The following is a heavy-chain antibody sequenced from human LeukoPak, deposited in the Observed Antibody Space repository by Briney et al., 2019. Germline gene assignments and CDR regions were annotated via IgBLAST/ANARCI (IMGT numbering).Heavy chain of an antibody. D-gene: IGHD3-10*01. Sequence: GRSLRLSCAASGFTFSSYGMHWVRQAPGKGLEWVAVIWYDGSNKYYADSVKGRFTISRDNSKNTLYLQMNSLRAEDTAVYYCARDNERFGELSLDCWGQGTLVTVSS. CDR3: ARDNERFGELSLDC. J-gene: IGHJ4*02. V-gene: IGHV3-33*01. CDR1: GFTFSSYG. CDR2: IWYDGSNK.